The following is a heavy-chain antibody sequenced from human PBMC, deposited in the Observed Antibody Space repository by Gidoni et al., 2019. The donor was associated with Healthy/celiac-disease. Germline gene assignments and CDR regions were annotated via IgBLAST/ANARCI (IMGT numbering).Heavy chain of an antibody. V-gene: IGHV3-11*01. CDR2: ISSSGSTI. CDR3: ARGKWEPDANWFDP. J-gene: IGHJ5*02. Sequence: QVQLVESGGGLVKPGGSLRLSCSASGFTLSDYYMGWIRQAPGKGLEWVSYISSSGSTIYYADSVKGRFTISRDNAKNSLYLQMNSLRAEDTAVYYCARGKWEPDANWFDPWGQGTLVTVSS. D-gene: IGHD1-26*01. CDR1: GFTLSDYY.